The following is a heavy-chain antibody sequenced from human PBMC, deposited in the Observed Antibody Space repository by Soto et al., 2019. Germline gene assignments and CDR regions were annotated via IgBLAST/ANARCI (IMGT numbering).Heavy chain of an antibody. J-gene: IGHJ4*02. Sequence: SETLSLTCTVSGGSISSYYWSWIRQPAGKGLEWIGRIYTSGSTNYNPSLKSRVTMSVDTSKNQFSLKLSSVTAADTAVYYCARDSGAVDRRYSYGPWFDYWGQGTLVTVSS. CDR2: IYTSGST. CDR3: ARDSGAVDRRYSYGPWFDY. V-gene: IGHV4-4*07. CDR1: GGSISSYY. D-gene: IGHD5-18*01.